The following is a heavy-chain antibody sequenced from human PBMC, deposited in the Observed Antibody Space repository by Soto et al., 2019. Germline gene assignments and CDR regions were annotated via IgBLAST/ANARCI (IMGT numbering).Heavy chain of an antibody. CDR3: ARVEFSTSLDVFDI. CDR1: GGSISSGGYY. D-gene: IGHD2-2*01. Sequence: QVQLQESDPGPVKPSQTLSLTCSVSGGSISSGGYYWSWIRQHPGKGLEWIGYIFHSGTTYYNPSLKSRVSISVDTSKNQFSLKLSSVTAADTAVYYCARVEFSTSLDVFDIWGQGTMVTVSS. CDR2: IFHSGTT. J-gene: IGHJ3*02. V-gene: IGHV4-31*03.